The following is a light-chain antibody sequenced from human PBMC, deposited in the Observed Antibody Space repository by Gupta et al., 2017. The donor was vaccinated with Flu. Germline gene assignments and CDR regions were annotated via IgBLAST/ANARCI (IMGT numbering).Light chain of an antibody. CDR3: CSYAGSPCK. CDR1: SSDVGGYNY. V-gene: IGLV2-11*01. CDR2: DVS. Sequence: QSALTQPRSVSGSPGQSVTISCTGTSSDVGGYNYVSWYQQHPGKAPKLMIYDVSKRPSGVPDRFSGSKSGNTASLTISGLQAEDEADYYCCSYAGSPCKFGGGTKLTVL. J-gene: IGLJ2*01.